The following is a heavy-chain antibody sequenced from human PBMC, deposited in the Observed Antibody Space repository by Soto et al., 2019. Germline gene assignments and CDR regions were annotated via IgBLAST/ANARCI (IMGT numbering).Heavy chain of an antibody. Sequence: GASVKVSCKASGYTFINYDISWVRQATGQGLEWMGWMNPNSGNTVYSQKFQGRVTMTGSTSTATAYMELSSLQYEDTAVYYCARGYTGYDPLFHFEFWG. J-gene: IGHJ4*01. CDR2: MNPNSGNT. CDR1: GYTFINYD. CDR3: ARGYTGYDPLFHFEF. V-gene: IGHV1-8*01. D-gene: IGHD5-12*01.